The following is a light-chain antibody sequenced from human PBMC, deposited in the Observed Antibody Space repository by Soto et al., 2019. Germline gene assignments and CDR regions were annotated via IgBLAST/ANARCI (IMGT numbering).Light chain of an antibody. V-gene: IGKV1-5*01. CDR3: QQYESYSPLT. J-gene: IGKJ4*01. CDR2: DAY. Sequence: DIQMTQSPSILSASVGDRVTITCRASQSIRSWLAWYQQKPGKAPKLLIYDAYSLESGVPSRFSGRRSGTELTLTIAGLQPEDFATYYCQQYESYSPLTFGGGNKVEIK. CDR1: QSIRSW.